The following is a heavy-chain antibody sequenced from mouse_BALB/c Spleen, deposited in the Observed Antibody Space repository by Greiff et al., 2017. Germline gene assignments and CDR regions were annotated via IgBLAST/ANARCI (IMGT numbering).Heavy chain of an antibody. CDR3: ARVAYYRYPVDY. V-gene: IGHV1S29*02. CDR1: GYTFTDYN. Sequence: EVQLQQSGPELVKPGASVKISCKASGYTFTDYNMHWVQQSHGKSLEWIGYIYPYNGGTGYNQKFKSKATLTVDNSSSTAYMELRSLTSEDSAVYYCARVAYYRYPVDYWGQGTSVTVSS. J-gene: IGHJ4*01. CDR2: IYPYNGGT. D-gene: IGHD2-14*01.